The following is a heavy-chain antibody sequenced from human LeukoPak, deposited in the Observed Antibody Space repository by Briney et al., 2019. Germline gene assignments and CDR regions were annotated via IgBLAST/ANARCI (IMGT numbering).Heavy chain of an antibody. J-gene: IGHJ4*02. CDR2: ISSDGGTT. CDR3: ASAPSRDGYNFDY. V-gene: IGHV3-64*01. D-gene: IGHD5-24*01. CDR1: GFTFSRFA. Sequence: GGSLRLSCAASGFTFSRFAMHWVRQAPGKGLEYVSAISSDGGTTYYANSVKGRFVISRDNSKSTLYLQMGSLRPEDTAVYYCASAPSRDGYNFDYWGQGTLVTVSS.